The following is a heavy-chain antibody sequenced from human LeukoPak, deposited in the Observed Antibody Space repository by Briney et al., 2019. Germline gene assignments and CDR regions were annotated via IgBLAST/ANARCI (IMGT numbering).Heavy chain of an antibody. Sequence: GGSLRLSCAASGFTVSSNYMSWVRQAPGKGLEWVSVIYSGGSTYYADSVKGRFTISRDNSKNTLYLQMNSLRAEDTAVYYCASNPPYCSGGSCYSGGYWGQGTLVTVSS. V-gene: IGHV3-66*01. J-gene: IGHJ4*02. CDR1: GFTVSSNY. CDR3: ASNPPYCSGGSCYSGGY. D-gene: IGHD2-15*01. CDR2: IYSGGST.